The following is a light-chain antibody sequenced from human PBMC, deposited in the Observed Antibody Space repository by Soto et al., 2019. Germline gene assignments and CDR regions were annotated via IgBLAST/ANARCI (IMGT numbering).Light chain of an antibody. Sequence: QAPKFLIYGVSSRATGIPDRFSGSGSGTDFTLTISRLEPEDFAVYHCQQYGSSPLITFGQGARLEI. J-gene: IGKJ5*01. CDR3: QQYGSSPLIT. V-gene: IGKV3-20*01. CDR2: GVS.